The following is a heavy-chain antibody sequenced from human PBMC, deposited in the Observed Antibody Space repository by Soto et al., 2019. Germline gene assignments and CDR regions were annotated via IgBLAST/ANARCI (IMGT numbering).Heavy chain of an antibody. CDR3: AREERWLQNTDV. J-gene: IGHJ6*02. V-gene: IGHV3-30-3*01. CDR2: ISYDGSNK. CDR1: GFTFSSYA. D-gene: IGHD5-12*01. Sequence: PVGSLRLSCAASGFTFSSYAMHWVRQVPGKGLEWVAVISYDGSNKYYADSVKGRFTISRDNSKNTLYLQMNSLRAEDTAVYYCAREERWLQNTDVWGQGTTVTVSS.